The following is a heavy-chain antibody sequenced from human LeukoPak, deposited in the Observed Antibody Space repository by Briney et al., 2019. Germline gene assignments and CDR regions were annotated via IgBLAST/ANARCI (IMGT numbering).Heavy chain of an antibody. J-gene: IGHJ6*02. CDR2: IYYSGST. CDR3: ARGDSSGYYLSRYYYYGMDV. Sequence: SETLSLTCTVYGGSISSSSYYWGWIRQPPGKGLEWIGSIYYSGSTYYNPSLKSRVTISVDTSKNQFSLKLSSVTAADTAVYYCARGDSSGYYLSRYYYYGMDVWGQGTTVTVSS. CDR1: GGSISSSSYY. D-gene: IGHD3-22*01. V-gene: IGHV4-39*01.